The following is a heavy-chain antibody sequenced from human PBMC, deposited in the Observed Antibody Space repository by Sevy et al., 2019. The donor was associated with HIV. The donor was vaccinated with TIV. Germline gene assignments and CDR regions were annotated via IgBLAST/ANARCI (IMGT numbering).Heavy chain of an antibody. Sequence: GGSLRLSCAASGFAPSTYGMHWVRQAPGKGLEWVAVIGYDGSNKYYADSVKGRFNISRDNSRNTLFLQMDSLRAEDTAVYYCARDPRMYGDYLLAYFDYWGQGTLVTVSS. V-gene: IGHV3-33*01. CDR1: GFAPSTYG. CDR3: ARDPRMYGDYLLAYFDY. CDR2: IGYDGSNK. D-gene: IGHD2-8*01. J-gene: IGHJ4*02.